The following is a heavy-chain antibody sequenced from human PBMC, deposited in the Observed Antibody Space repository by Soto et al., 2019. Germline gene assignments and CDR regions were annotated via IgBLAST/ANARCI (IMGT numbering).Heavy chain of an antibody. CDR2: IFYSGNT. V-gene: IGHV4-31*03. CDR3: ATGSRSSTSDAFDI. Sequence: PSETLSLTCTVSGGFVSSGGYYWNWICQRPGKGLEWIGYIFYSGNTYYSPSLKSRVSISQDTSKNQFSLKLSSVTAADTAVYYCATGSRSSTSDAFDIWGQGTMVTVSS. CDR1: GGFVSSGGYY. J-gene: IGHJ3*02. D-gene: IGHD3-10*01.